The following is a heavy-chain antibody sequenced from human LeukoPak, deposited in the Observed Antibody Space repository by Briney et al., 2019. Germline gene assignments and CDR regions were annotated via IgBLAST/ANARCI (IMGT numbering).Heavy chain of an antibody. CDR3: ARGGGTNYYYYYMDV. V-gene: IGHV1-46*01. CDR2: INPSGGST. D-gene: IGHD2-15*01. J-gene: IGHJ6*03. Sequence: ASVKVSCKASGYTFTSYAMNWVRQAPGQGLEWMGIINPSGGSTSYAQKFQGRVTMTRDTSTSTVYMELSSLRSEDTAVYYCARGGGTNYYYYYMDVWGKGTTVTVSS. CDR1: GYTFTSYA.